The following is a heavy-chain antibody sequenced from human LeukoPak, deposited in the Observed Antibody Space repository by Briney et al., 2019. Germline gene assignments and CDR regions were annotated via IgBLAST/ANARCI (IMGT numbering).Heavy chain of an antibody. V-gene: IGHV4-59*01. CDR1: GGSISSYF. J-gene: IGHJ4*02. CDR2: IYYNRST. CDR3: ARDGYSWNDLDY. Sequence: SETLSLTRPVSGGSISSYFWSWIRQPPGKGLEWIGYIYYNRSTNYNPSLKSRVTISVDTSKKQFTLKLSSVTAADTAVYYCARDGYSWNDLDYWGQGTLVTVSS. D-gene: IGHD1-20*01.